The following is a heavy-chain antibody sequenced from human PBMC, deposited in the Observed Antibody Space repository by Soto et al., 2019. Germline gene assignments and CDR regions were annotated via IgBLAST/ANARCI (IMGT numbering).Heavy chain of an antibody. Sequence: EVQLLESGGGLVQPGGSLRLSCAASGFTFSSYVMSWVRQAPGKGLEWVSAISGSGGSTYYADSVKGRFTISRDNSKNTLYLQMNSLRAEDTAVYYCAKGRYYGSGSYRGVADYWGQGTLVTVSS. CDR1: GFTFSSYV. D-gene: IGHD3-10*01. V-gene: IGHV3-23*01. CDR2: ISGSGGST. J-gene: IGHJ4*02. CDR3: AKGRYYGSGSYRGVADY.